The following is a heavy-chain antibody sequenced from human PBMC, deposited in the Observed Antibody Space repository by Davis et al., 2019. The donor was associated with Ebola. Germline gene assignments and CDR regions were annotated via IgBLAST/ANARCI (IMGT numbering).Heavy chain of an antibody. CDR2: ISSSSYT. V-gene: IGHV3-11*06. D-gene: IGHD2-2*01. J-gene: IGHJ6*02. CDR1: GFTFSDYY. Sequence: GGSLRLSCAASGFTFSDYYMSWIRQAPGKGLEWVSYISSSSYTNYADSVKGRFTISRDNAKNSLYLQMNSLRAEDTAVYYCARVSSCSSTSCFYYYYYGMDVWGQGTTVTVSS. CDR3: ARVSSCSSTSCFYYYYYGMDV.